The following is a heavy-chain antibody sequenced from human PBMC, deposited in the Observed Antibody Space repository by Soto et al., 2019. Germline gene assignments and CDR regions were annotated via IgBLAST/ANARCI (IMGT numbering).Heavy chain of an antibody. CDR1: GFTVSSNY. CDR3: ARGEVAGLYYYYGMDV. D-gene: IGHD6-19*01. CDR2: IYSGGST. J-gene: IGHJ6*02. Sequence: GGSLRLSCAASGFTVSSNYMSWVRQAPGKGLEWVSVIYSGGSTYYADSVKGRFTISRDNSKNTLYLQMNSLRAEDTAVYYCARGEVAGLYYYYGMDVWGQGTTVTVSS. V-gene: IGHV3-53*01.